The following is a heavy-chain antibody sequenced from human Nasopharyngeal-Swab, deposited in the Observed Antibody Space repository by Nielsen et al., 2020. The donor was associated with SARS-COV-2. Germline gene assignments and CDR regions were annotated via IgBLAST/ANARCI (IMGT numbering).Heavy chain of an antibody. CDR2: ISGSGGST. V-gene: IGHV3-23*01. CDR3: AKSWTYYFDY. Sequence: WIRQPPGKGLEWVSAISGSGGSTYYADSVKGRFTISRDNSKNTLYLQMSSLRAEDTAVYYCAKSWTYYFDYWGQGTLVTVSS. J-gene: IGHJ4*02. D-gene: IGHD3/OR15-3a*01.